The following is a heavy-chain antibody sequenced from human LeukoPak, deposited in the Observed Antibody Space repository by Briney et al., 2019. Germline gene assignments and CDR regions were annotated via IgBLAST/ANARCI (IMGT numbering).Heavy chain of an antibody. CDR3: ARNSIVVVPAALYYYYYYMDV. Sequence: PGGSLRLSCAASGFTFSSYGMHWVRQAPGKGLEWVAFIRYDGSNKYYADSVKGRFTISRDNSKNTLYLQMNSLRAEDTAVYYCARNSIVVVPAALYYYYYYMDVWGKGTTVTVSS. D-gene: IGHD2-2*01. CDR2: IRYDGSNK. CDR1: GFTFSSYG. V-gene: IGHV3-30*02. J-gene: IGHJ6*03.